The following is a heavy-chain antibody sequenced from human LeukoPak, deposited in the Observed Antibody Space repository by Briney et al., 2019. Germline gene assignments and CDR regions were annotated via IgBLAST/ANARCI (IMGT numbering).Heavy chain of an antibody. CDR2: IYHSGST. J-gene: IGHJ4*02. D-gene: IGHD3-3*01. CDR3: ARSLSTIFEYYFDY. CDR1: GGSISSGGYS. V-gene: IGHV4-30-2*01. Sequence: PSQTLPLTCAVSGGSISSGGYSWSWIRQPPGKGLEWIGYIYHSGSTHNNPSLKSRVTISVDRSKNQFSLKLSSVTAADTAVYYCARSLSTIFEYYFDYWGQGTLVTVSS.